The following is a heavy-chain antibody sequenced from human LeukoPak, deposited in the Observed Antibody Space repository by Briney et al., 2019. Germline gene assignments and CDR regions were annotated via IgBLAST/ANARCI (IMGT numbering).Heavy chain of an antibody. Sequence: TGGSLRLSCTASGFTFSSYAMSWVRQAPGKGLEWVSAISGSGGSTYYADSVKGRFTISRDNSKNTLYLQMNSLRAEDTAVYYCAKSDVGDYYDSSGTYCGQGTLVTVSS. CDR3: AKSDVGDYYDSSGTY. CDR2: ISGSGGST. J-gene: IGHJ4*02. V-gene: IGHV3-23*01. D-gene: IGHD3-22*01. CDR1: GFTFSSYA.